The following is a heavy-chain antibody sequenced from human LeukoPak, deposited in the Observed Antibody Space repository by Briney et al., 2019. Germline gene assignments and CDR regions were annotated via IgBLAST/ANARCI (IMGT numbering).Heavy chain of an antibody. J-gene: IGHJ6*02. Sequence: PGGSLRLSCAAPGFTFSSYAMHWVRQAPGKGLEYVSAISSNGGNTYYADSMKGRFTISRDNSKNTLYLQMSSLRPEDTAVYYCVKDMTTVTTDRKSMDVWGQGTAVTVSS. CDR1: GFTFSSYA. D-gene: IGHD4-17*01. CDR3: VKDMTTVTTDRKSMDV. CDR2: ISSNGGNT. V-gene: IGHV3-64D*09.